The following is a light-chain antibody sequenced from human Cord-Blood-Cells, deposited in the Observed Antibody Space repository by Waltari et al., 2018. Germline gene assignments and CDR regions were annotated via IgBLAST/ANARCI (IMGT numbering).Light chain of an antibody. CDR2: AAS. J-gene: IGKJ3*01. CDR3: QQSYSYPFS. CDR1: QSISSY. V-gene: IGKV1-39*01. Sequence: DIHMTQSPSARSASGGGRVTITCQSSQSISSYLNWDQQKPGKAPKLLIYAASSLESGVPSRFSGSGSGTEFTLTISSLQPEDFATYYCQQSYSYPFSFGHGTKVDIK.